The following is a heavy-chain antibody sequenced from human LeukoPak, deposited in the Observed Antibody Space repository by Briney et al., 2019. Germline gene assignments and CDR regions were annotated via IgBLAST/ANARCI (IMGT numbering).Heavy chain of an antibody. CDR1: GGSFSGYY. J-gene: IGHJ4*02. D-gene: IGHD6-19*01. V-gene: IGHV4-34*01. CDR3: ARAVVRNSSGWQRRFPRDY. CDR2: INHSGST. Sequence: SETLSLTCAVSGGSFSGYYWSWIRQPPGKGLEWIGEINHSGSTNYNPSLKSRVTISVDTSKNQFSLKLSSVTAADTAVYYCARAVVRNSSGWQRRFPRDYWGQGTLVTVSS.